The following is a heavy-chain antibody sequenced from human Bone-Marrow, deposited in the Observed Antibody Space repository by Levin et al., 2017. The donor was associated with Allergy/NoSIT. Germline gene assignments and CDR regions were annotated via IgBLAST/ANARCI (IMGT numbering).Heavy chain of an antibody. CDR1: GFTFSSYW. Sequence: GESLKISCAASGFTFSSYWMHWVRQVPGKGLVWVSRINSDGSITRYADSVKGRFTISRDNAENTLYLQLNSLRAEDTAVYYCARGGTAADRNVMDVWGQGTTVTVSS. D-gene: IGHD6-13*01. CDR2: INSDGSIT. CDR3: ARGGTAADRNVMDV. V-gene: IGHV3-74*01. J-gene: IGHJ6*02.